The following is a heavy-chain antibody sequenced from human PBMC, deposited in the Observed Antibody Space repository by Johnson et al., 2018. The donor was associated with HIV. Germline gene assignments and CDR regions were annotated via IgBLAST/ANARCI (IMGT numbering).Heavy chain of an antibody. D-gene: IGHD2-15*01. Sequence: VQLVESGGVVVQPGGSLRLSCAASGFTFDDYAMHWVRQAPGKGLEWVSAISGSGGSTYYSDSVKGRFTLSRDNSKNTLYLQMDSLRPGDSAVYYCAKDFGRYCSGGSCYSMSPWGQGTMVTVSS. J-gene: IGHJ3*01. CDR2: ISGSGGST. CDR1: GFTFDDYA. CDR3: AKDFGRYCSGGSCYSMSP. V-gene: IGHV3-23*04.